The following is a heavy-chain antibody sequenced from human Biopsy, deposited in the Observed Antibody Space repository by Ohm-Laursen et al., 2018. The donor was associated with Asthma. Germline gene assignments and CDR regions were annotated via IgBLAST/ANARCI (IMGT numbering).Heavy chain of an antibody. CDR3: AREATSGEVPFGYFYALDV. CDR1: GGTFRTYA. Sequence: SVKVSCKASGGTFRTYAFNWVRQAPGQGLEWMGGIIPIFGTPSYAQNFQSRLTITADGSTSTVYMELSSLRSEDTAVYYCAREATSGEVPFGYFYALDVWGEGTTVTVSS. CDR2: IIPIFGTP. D-gene: IGHD2-2*01. J-gene: IGHJ6*04. V-gene: IGHV1-69*13.